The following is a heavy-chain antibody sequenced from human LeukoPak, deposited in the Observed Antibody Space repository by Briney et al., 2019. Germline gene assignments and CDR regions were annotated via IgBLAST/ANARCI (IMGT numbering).Heavy chain of an antibody. CDR1: GFTVSSNY. V-gene: IGHV3-53*01. D-gene: IGHD6-19*01. CDR2: IYSGGSK. J-gene: IGHJ4*02. CDR3: AREGTSSGWYPFDY. Sequence: GGSLRLSCAASGFTVSSNYMSWVRQAPGKGLEWVSVIYSGGSKYYPDSVKGRFTISRDNSKNTLFLQMNSLRAEDTAVYYCAREGTSSGWYPFDYWGQGTLVTVSS.